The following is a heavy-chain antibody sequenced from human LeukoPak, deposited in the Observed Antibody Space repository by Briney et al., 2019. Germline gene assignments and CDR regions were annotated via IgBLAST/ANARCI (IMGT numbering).Heavy chain of an antibody. CDR3: ARAVAGTRYYYYYGMDV. CDR1: GGSISSYY. V-gene: IGHV4-59*08. Sequence: SETLSLTCTVPGGSISSYYWSWIRQPPGKGLEWIGYIYYSGSTNYNPSLKSRVTISVDTSKNQFSLKLSSVTAADTAVYYCARAVAGTRYYYYYGMDVWGQGTTVTVSS. J-gene: IGHJ6*02. CDR2: IYYSGST. D-gene: IGHD6-19*01.